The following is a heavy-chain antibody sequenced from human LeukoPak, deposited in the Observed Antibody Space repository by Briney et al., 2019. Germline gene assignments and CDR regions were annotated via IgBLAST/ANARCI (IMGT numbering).Heavy chain of an antibody. D-gene: IGHD1-14*01. CDR1: GFTFSSYG. J-gene: IGHJ6*03. V-gene: IGHV3-30*02. CDR2: IWYGGSNK. CDR3: AKDGEGINYMDV. Sequence: PGGSLRLSCAASGFTFSSYGMHWARQAPGKGLEWVAVIWYGGSNKYYADSVKGRFTISRDNSKNTLYLQMNSLRAEDTAVYYCAKDGEGINYMDVWGKGTTVTVSS.